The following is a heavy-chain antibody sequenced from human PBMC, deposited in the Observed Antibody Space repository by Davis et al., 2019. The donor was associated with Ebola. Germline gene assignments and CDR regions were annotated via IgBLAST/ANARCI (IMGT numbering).Heavy chain of an antibody. CDR1: GFTVSSNY. V-gene: IGHV3-53*01. CDR3: AREGGSGYFDY. J-gene: IGHJ4*02. D-gene: IGHD3-10*01. CDR2: IYSGDDT. Sequence: GGSLRLSCAASGFTVSSNYLNWVRQAPGKGLEWVSVIYSGDDTYYADSVKGRFTVSRDNSKNTLYLQMNSLRAEDTAVYYCAREGGSGYFDYWGQGTLVTVSS.